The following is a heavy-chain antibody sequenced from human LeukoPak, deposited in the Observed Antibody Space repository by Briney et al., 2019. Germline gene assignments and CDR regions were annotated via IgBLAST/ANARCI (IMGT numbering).Heavy chain of an antibody. D-gene: IGHD7-27*01. V-gene: IGHV3-33*06. CDR2: IWYDGSNK. CDR1: GFTFSSYG. J-gene: IGHJ4*02. Sequence: GGSLRLSCAASGFTFSSYGMHWVRQAPGKGLEWVAVIWYDGSNKYYADSVKGRFTISRDNSKNTLYLQMNSLRAEDTAVYYCAKDPANWGSGWGFGYWGQGTLVTVSS. CDR3: AKDPANWGSGWGFGY.